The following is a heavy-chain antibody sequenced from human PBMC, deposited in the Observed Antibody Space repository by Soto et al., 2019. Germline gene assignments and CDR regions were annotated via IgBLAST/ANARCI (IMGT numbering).Heavy chain of an antibody. CDR2: ISGGGDDT. J-gene: IGHJ4*02. CDR1: GFTFRSHA. D-gene: IGHD3-22*01. Sequence: GGSLRLSCAASGFTFRSHAMTWVRQAPGKGLEWVSGISGGGDDTSYTESVEGRFTISRDNSKNTLFLQMDSLRVQDTAVYYCAKNPGYYYDSTGYHFDYWGQGTLVTVSS. V-gene: IGHV3-23*01. CDR3: AKNPGYYYDSTGYHFDY.